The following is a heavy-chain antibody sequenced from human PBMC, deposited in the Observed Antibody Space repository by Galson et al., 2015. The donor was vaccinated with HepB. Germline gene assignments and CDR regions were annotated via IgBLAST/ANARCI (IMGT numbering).Heavy chain of an antibody. CDR3: ARGALVVVVGATQNNWFDP. D-gene: IGHD2-15*01. CDR1: GYTFSNYA. J-gene: IGHJ5*02. V-gene: IGHV1-18*01. Sequence: SVKVSCKASGYTFSNYAITWVRQAPDQGLEWMGWISPYNRHTNYTQKLQGRVTMTTDTGTTTVYMELRSLRSDDTAVYYCARGALVVVVGATQNNWFDPWGQGTLVTVSS. CDR2: ISPYNRHT.